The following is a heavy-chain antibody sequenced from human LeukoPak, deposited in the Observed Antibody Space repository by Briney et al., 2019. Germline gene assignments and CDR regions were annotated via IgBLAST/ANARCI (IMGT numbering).Heavy chain of an antibody. V-gene: IGHV4-39*07. CDR2: IYYSGST. Sequence: SETLSLTCTVSGGSISSSSYYWGWIRQPPGKGLEWIGSIYYSGSTYYNLSLKSRVTISVDTSKNQFSLKLSSVTAADTAVYYCARVDIVATFPNYWGQGTLVTVSS. CDR3: ARVDIVATFPNY. J-gene: IGHJ4*02. CDR1: GGSISSSSYY. D-gene: IGHD5-12*01.